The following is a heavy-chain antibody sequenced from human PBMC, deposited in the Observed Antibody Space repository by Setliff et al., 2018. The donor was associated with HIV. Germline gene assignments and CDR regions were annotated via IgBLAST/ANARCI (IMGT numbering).Heavy chain of an antibody. J-gene: IGHJ4*02. CDR3: AAEVVGPTLGAFDY. CDR2: LDRDDGEK. CDR1: GYTLTELS. V-gene: IGHV1-24*01. Sequence: ASVKVSCKVSGYTLTELSMHWVRQAPGKGLEWLGVLDRDDGEKFYAQKFQGRVTMTEDTSTNTAYMELRSLRSEDTAVYSCAAEVVGPTLGAFDYWGLGTLVTVSS. D-gene: IGHD1-26*01.